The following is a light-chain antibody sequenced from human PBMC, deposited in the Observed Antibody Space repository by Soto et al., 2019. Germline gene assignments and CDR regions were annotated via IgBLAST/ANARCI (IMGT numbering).Light chain of an antibody. CDR1: QSVSSY. CDR3: QQRSNWPPIT. V-gene: IGKV3-11*01. Sequence: EIVLTQSPATLSFSPGERATLSCRASQSVSSYLAWYQQKPGQAPRLLIYDASNRATGIPARFSGSGSGTDFTLTSRSLEPEDFAVYYCQQRSNWPPITCGQGPRLEIK. J-gene: IGKJ5*01. CDR2: DAS.